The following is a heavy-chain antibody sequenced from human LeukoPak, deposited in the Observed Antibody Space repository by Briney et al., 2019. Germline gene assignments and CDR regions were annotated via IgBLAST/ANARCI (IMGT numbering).Heavy chain of an antibody. Sequence: ASVKVSCKASGYTFTDYYMHWVRQAPGEELEWMGWIKLNSGGTTYAQKFQGRVTMTMDTSINTAYMELNRLRSDDTAMYYCARGQWLDYFDYWGQGTLVTVSS. V-gene: IGHV1-2*02. CDR1: GYTFTDYY. D-gene: IGHD6-19*01. J-gene: IGHJ4*02. CDR2: IKLNSGGT. CDR3: ARGQWLDYFDY.